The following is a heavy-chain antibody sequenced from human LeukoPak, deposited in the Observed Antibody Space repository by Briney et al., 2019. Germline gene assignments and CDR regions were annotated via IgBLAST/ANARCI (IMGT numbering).Heavy chain of an antibody. J-gene: IGHJ4*02. Sequence: SETLSLTCAVYGGSFSGYYWSWIRQPPGKGLEWIGEINHSGSTNYNPSLKSRVTISVDTSKNQFSLKLSSVTAADTAVYYCARVPRPCGPCDYWGQGTLVTVSS. CDR2: INHSGST. V-gene: IGHV4-34*01. CDR1: GGSFSGYY. CDR3: ARVPRPCGPCDY. D-gene: IGHD2-21*01.